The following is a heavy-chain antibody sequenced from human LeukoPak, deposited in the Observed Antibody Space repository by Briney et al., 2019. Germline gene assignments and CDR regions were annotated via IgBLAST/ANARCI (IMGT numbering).Heavy chain of an antibody. CDR3: AKDQNYGSGSYYSSRYYYGMDV. Sequence: PGRSLRLSCAASGFTFSSYGMHWVRQAPGKGLEWVAVISYDGSNKYYADSVKGRFTISRDNFKNTLYLQMNSLRAEDTAVYYCAKDQNYGSGSYYSSRYYYGMDVWGQGTTVTVSS. V-gene: IGHV3-30*18. J-gene: IGHJ6*02. CDR2: ISYDGSNK. D-gene: IGHD3-10*01. CDR1: GFTFSSYG.